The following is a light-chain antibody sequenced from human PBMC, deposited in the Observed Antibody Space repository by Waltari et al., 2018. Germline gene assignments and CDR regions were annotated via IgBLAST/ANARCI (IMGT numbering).Light chain of an antibody. J-gene: IGLJ2*01. Sequence: SYELTQPPSVSVSPGQTATITCSGDLLTKKFTYWFQQKSGQAPVMVIYEDTKRLSAIPERFSGSSSGTTAALTITGAQVEDEADYYCYSTDIFRSERGVFGGGTKVTVL. CDR3: YSTDIFRSERGV. V-gene: IGLV3-10*01. CDR2: EDT. CDR1: LLTKKF.